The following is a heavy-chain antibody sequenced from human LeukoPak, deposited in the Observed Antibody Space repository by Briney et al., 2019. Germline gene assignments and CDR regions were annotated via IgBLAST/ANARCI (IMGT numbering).Heavy chain of an antibody. D-gene: IGHD6-13*01. CDR2: ISHDGSNK. Sequence: GGSLRLSCAASGFTFSSYGMHWVRQAPGKGLEWVAVISHDGSNKYYADSVKGRFTISRDNSKNTLYLQMNSLRAEDTAVYYCAKVGSIAAAAIDYWGQGTLVTVSS. V-gene: IGHV3-30*18. J-gene: IGHJ4*02. CDR3: AKVGSIAAAAIDY. CDR1: GFTFSSYG.